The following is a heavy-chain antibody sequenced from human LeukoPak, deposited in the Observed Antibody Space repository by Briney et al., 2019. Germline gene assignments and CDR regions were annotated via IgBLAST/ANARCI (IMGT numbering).Heavy chain of an antibody. CDR2: INREGTGT. D-gene: IGHD7-27*01. Sequence: PGGSLRLSCAASGITFSDYWMHWVRQAPGKGLVWVSRINREGTGTCYADSVKGRFTISRDSAKNTLFPQMNSLRADDTAVYYCARPGAGDAFDIWGQGTMVTVSS. V-gene: IGHV3-74*01. CDR3: ARPGAGDAFDI. J-gene: IGHJ3*02. CDR1: GITFSDYW.